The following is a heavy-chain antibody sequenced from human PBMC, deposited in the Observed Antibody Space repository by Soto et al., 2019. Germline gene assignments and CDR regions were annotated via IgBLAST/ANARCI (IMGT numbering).Heavy chain of an antibody. V-gene: IGHV4-4*02. CDR2: IYHSGTT. CDR3: ARAAQLVKNWFDT. CDR1: GVSISSSSW. D-gene: IGHD6-13*01. J-gene: IGHJ5*02. Sequence: SETLSLTCAVSGVSISSSSWWVWVRQPPGKGLEWIGEIYHSGTTNYNPSLKSRVTISVDKSKNHFSLRLTSVTAADTAVYYCARAAQLVKNWFDTWGQGTLVTVSS.